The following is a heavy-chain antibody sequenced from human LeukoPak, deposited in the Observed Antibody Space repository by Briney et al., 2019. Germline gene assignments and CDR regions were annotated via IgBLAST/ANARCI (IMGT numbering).Heavy chain of an antibody. CDR1: GGSFSGYY. Sequence: SETLSLTCAVYGGSFSGYYWSWIRQPPGKGLEWIGEINHSGSTNYNPSLKSRVTISVDTSKNQFSLKLSSVTAADTAVYYCARGLTYYYGSGIWGQGTLVTVSS. V-gene: IGHV4-34*01. CDR2: INHSGST. CDR3: ARGLTYYYGSGI. J-gene: IGHJ4*02. D-gene: IGHD3-10*01.